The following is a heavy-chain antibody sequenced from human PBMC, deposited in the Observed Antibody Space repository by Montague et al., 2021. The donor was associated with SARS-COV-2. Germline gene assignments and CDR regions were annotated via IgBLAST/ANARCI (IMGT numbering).Heavy chain of an antibody. CDR3: VRIGDYDILTGSYSGFDY. D-gene: IGHD3-9*01. J-gene: IGHJ4*02. Sequence: PALVKPTQTLTLTCTFSGFSLSTSGMCVSWIRQPPGKALEWLALIDWDDDKYYSTSLKTRLTISKDTPKNQVVLTMTNMDPVDTATYYCVRIGDYDILTGSYSGFDYWGQGTLVTVSS. V-gene: IGHV2-70*01. CDR2: IDWDDDK. CDR1: GFSLSTSGMC.